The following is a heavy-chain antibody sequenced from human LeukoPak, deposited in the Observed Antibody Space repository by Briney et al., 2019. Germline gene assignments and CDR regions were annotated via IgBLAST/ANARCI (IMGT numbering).Heavy chain of an antibody. Sequence: GASVKVSCKASGYTFTSYYMHWVRQAPGQGLEWMGIINPSGGGTSYAQKFQGRVTMTRDTSTSTVYMELSSLRSEDTAVYYCARDSMVYDFWSGYYTWYFAYWGQGTLVTVSS. D-gene: IGHD3-3*01. CDR3: ARDSMVYDFWSGYYTWYFAY. CDR1: GYTFTSYY. V-gene: IGHV1-46*01. J-gene: IGHJ4*02. CDR2: INPSGGGT.